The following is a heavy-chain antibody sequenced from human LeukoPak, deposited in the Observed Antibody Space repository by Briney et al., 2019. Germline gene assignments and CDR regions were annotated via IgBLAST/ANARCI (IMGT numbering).Heavy chain of an antibody. Sequence: SETLSLTCAVYGGSFSGYYWSWIRQPPGKGLEWIGSISYSGSTYYNPSLKSRVTISVDKSKNQFSLKLSSVAAADTAVYYCARDSGTTGEVKFDPWGQGTLVTVSS. V-gene: IGHV4-34*01. CDR3: ARDSGTTGEVKFDP. CDR1: GGSFSGYY. D-gene: IGHD3-10*01. CDR2: ISYSGST. J-gene: IGHJ5*02.